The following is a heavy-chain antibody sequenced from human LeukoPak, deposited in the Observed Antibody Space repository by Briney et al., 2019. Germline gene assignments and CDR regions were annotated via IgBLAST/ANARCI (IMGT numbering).Heavy chain of an antibody. CDR2: LRADGDKK. CDR1: GFTFRNYW. V-gene: IGHV3-74*01. D-gene: IGHD4-11*01. J-gene: IGHJ4*02. Sequence: GGSLRLSCAASGFTFRNYWMHWVRQPPGQGLEWVSRLRADGDKKSYAASVRDRLTISRDNAKNMLYLQMNSLRVEDTAVYYCVRDHPGSNSLEYWGQGTPVTVSS. CDR3: VRDHPGSNSLEY.